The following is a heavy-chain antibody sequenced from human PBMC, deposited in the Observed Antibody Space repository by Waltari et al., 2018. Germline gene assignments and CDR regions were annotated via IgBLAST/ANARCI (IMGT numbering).Heavy chain of an antibody. V-gene: IGHV3-30*02. CDR2: IRYDGSNK. CDR3: ANHPGIAVAVVY. CDR1: GVTFSSYG. D-gene: IGHD6-19*01. Sequence: QVQLVESGGGVVQPGGYRRLSCAASGVTFSSYGTHWVRQAPGKGLEWVAFIRYDGSNKYYAGSVKGRFTISRDNSKNTLYLQMNSLRAEDTAVYYCANHPGIAVAVVYWGQGTLVTVSS. J-gene: IGHJ4*02.